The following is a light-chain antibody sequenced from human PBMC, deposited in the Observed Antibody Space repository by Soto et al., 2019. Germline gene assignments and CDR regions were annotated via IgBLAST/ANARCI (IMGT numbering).Light chain of an antibody. J-gene: IGLJ1*01. Sequence: QSAQTQPASVSWSPGHLIAISCTGTSSDVGGYTYVSWYQQHPGKAPKLMIYEVSNRPSGISNRFSGSKSGNTASLTISGLQAEEEAHYYCSSYTSSITIVFGTGTKVTAL. CDR2: EVS. CDR3: SSYTSSITIV. V-gene: IGLV2-14*01. CDR1: SSDVGGYTY.